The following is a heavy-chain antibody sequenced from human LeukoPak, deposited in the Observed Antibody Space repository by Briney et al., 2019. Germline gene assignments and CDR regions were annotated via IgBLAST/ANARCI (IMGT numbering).Heavy chain of an antibody. CDR3: ARGSSRSPRDAFDI. CDR2: ISAYNGDT. V-gene: IGHV1-18*01. Sequence: ASVKVSCKASGYTFASYGISWVRQAPGQGLEWMGWISAYNGDTNYAQKLHGRVTMTTDTSTSTAYMELRSLRSDDTAVYYCARGSSRSPRDAFDIWGQGTMVSVSS. CDR1: GYTFASYG. J-gene: IGHJ3*02.